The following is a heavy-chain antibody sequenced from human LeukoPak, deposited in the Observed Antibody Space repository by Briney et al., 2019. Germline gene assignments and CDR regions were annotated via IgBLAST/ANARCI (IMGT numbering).Heavy chain of an antibody. CDR2: IIPILGIA. D-gene: IGHD5-12*01. V-gene: IGHV1-69*04. J-gene: IGHJ4*02. CDR1: GGTFSRYA. Sequence: ASVKVSCKASGGTFSRYAIIWVRQAPGHGPEWMGRIIPILGIANYAQKFQGRVTITADKSTSPAYMELSSLRSEDRAVYCCARDGGDPKYCGYEKADYWGQGTLVTVSS. CDR3: ARDGGDPKYCGYEKADY.